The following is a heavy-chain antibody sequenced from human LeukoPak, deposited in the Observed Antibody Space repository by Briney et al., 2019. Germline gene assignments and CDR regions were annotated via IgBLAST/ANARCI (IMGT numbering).Heavy chain of an antibody. J-gene: IGHJ6*02. CDR2: ITASGTTT. D-gene: IGHD5-24*01. CDR1: GFTFNTYA. Sequence: GGSLRLSCAASGFTFNTYAMNWVRQVPGKGLEWVSTITASGTTTYCADSVKGRFTISRDNSKNTLYLQMNSLRAEDTAVYYCAKDWMARGYYYYGMDVWGQGTTVTVSS. V-gene: IGHV3-23*01. CDR3: AKDWMARGYYYYGMDV.